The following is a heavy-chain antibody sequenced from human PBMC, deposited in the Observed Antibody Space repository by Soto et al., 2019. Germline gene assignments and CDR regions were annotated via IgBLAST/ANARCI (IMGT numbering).Heavy chain of an antibody. Sequence: PGGSLRLSCAASGFTFSDHYMDWVRQAPGKGLEWVGRIKNKANSYTTEYAAPVKGRFIISRDDSKNSVFLQMNRLKTDDTAVYYCARDFPSPFINSPNDAFDIWGQGTMVTVSS. J-gene: IGHJ3*02. CDR2: IKNKANSYTT. CDR1: GFTFSDHY. D-gene: IGHD3-10*01. CDR3: ARDFPSPFINSPNDAFDI. V-gene: IGHV3-72*01.